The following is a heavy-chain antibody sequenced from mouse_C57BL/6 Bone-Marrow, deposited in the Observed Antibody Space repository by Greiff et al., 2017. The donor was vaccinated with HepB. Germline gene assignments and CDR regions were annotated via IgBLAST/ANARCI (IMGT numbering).Heavy chain of an antibody. CDR3: ARGPLRTFDY. Sequence: EVKLQESGPGLVKPSQSLSLTCSVTGYSITSGYYWNWIREFPGNKLEWMGYISYDGSNNYNPSLKNRISITRDTSKNQFFLKLNSVTTEDTATYYCARGPLRTFDYWGQGTTLTVSS. J-gene: IGHJ2*01. CDR2: ISYDGSN. V-gene: IGHV3-6*01. CDR1: GYSITSGYY. D-gene: IGHD2-12*01.